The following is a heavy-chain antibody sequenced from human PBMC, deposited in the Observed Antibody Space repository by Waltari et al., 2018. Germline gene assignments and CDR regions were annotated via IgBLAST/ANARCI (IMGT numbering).Heavy chain of an antibody. V-gene: IGHV4-59*11. CDR3: ARTYSSSWYYFDY. CDR2: IYYSGST. J-gene: IGHJ4*02. D-gene: IGHD6-13*01. CDR1: GGSISSPY. Sequence: QVQLQESGPGLVKPSETLSLTCTVSGGSISSPYWSWIRQPPGKGLEWIGYIYYSGSTNYNPSLKSRVTISVDTSKNQFSLKLSSVTAADTAVYYCARTYSSSWYYFDYWGQGTLVTVSS.